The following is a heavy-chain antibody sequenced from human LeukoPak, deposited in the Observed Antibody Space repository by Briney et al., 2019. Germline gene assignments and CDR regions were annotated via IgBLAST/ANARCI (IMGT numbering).Heavy chain of an antibody. CDR1: GYTFTSYG. J-gene: IGHJ4*02. Sequence: ASVQVSCNASGYTFTSYGISWVRQAPGQGLEWMGWISAYNGNTKYAQKLQGRVSMTTDTSTSTAYMELRSLRSDDTAVYYCARVAYDFWSGYLYYFDYWGQGTLVTVSS. V-gene: IGHV1-18*01. CDR2: ISAYNGNT. D-gene: IGHD3-3*01. CDR3: ARVAYDFWSGYLYYFDY.